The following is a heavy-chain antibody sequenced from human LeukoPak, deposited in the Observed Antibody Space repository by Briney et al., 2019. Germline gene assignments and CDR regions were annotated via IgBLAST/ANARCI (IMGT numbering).Heavy chain of an antibody. CDR1: GGSISSGGYY. V-gene: IGHV4-30-2*01. CDR3: ARVGYCSSTSCRRPHWFDP. J-gene: IGHJ5*02. D-gene: IGHD2-2*01. CDR2: IYHSGST. Sequence: SETLSLTCTVSGGSISSGGYYWSWIRQPPGKGLEWIGYIYHSGSTYYNPSLKSRVTISVDRSKNQFSLKLSSVTAADTAVYYCARVGYCSSTSCRRPHWFDPWGQGTLVTVSS.